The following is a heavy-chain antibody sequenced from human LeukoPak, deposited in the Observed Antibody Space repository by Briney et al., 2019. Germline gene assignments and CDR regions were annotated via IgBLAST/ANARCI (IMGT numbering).Heavy chain of an antibody. CDR3: ATLTTVTPGHFDY. D-gene: IGHD4-17*01. CDR1: GGTFSSYA. J-gene: IGHJ4*02. Sequence: GASVKVSCKASGGTFSSYAISWVRQAPGQGPEWMGRIIPIFGTANYAQKFQGRVTITTDESTSTAYMGLSSLRSEDTAVYYCATLTTVTPGHFDYWGQGTLVTVSS. V-gene: IGHV1-69*05. CDR2: IIPIFGTA.